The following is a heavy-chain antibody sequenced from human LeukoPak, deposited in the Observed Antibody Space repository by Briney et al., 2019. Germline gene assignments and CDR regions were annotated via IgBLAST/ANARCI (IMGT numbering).Heavy chain of an antibody. CDR3: LGGPS. Sequence: GGSLRLSCAASGFTFSSYAMSWVRQAPGKGPEWVSLLTHGGDTYYVDSVKGRFTISRDISKNTLYLQMNNLRAEDSAVYYCLGGPSWGQGTLVTVSS. V-gene: IGHV3-66*01. J-gene: IGHJ5*02. CDR2: LTHGGDT. CDR1: GFTFSSYA.